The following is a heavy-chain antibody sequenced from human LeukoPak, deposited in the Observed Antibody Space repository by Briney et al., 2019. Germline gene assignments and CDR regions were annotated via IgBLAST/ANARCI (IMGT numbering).Heavy chain of an antibody. CDR1: GYSFTNYW. CDR3: ARPRRAERDEDF. CDR2: INPGDTNI. Sequence: GESLKISCKASGYSFTNYWIGWVRQMPGRGLEWMGMINPGDTNIAYSPSFQGQVTISADRSISTAYLQWSSLKASDTAMYYCARPRRAERDEDFWGQGTLLTVSS. V-gene: IGHV5-51*01. D-gene: IGHD1-1*01. J-gene: IGHJ4*02.